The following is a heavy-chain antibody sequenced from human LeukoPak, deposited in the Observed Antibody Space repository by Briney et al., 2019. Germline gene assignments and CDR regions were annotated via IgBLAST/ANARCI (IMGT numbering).Heavy chain of an antibody. D-gene: IGHD6-13*01. J-gene: IGHJ4*02. Sequence: GGSLRLSCAASGFTFSSYAMSWVRQAPGKGLEWVSAISGSGGSTYYADSVKGRFTISRDNSKNTLYPQMNSLRAEDTAVYYCAKDLPPGIAAAGAFDYWGQGTLVTVSP. CDR2: ISGSGGST. CDR3: AKDLPPGIAAAGAFDY. V-gene: IGHV3-23*01. CDR1: GFTFSSYA.